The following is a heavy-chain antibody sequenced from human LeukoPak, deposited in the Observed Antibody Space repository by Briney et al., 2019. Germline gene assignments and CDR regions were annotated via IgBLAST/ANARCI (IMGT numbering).Heavy chain of an antibody. CDR1: GGSISSSSYY. J-gene: IGHJ5*02. Sequence: SETLSLTCTVSGGSISSSSYYWGWIRQPPGKGLEWIGSIYYSGSTYYNPSLKSRVTISVDTSKNQFSLKLSSVTAADTAVYYCARVRFDYYDSSGPTNWFDPWGQGTLVTVSS. V-gene: IGHV4-39*07. CDR2: IYYSGST. CDR3: ARVRFDYYDSSGPTNWFDP. D-gene: IGHD3-22*01.